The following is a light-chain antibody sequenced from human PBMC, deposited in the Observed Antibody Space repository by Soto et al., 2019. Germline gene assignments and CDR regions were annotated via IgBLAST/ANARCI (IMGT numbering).Light chain of an antibody. CDR1: QSVSSY. CDR2: DAS. CDR3: QQRSNWPSLT. V-gene: IGKV3-11*01. J-gene: IGKJ4*01. Sequence: EIVLTQSPATLSLSPGERATLSCRASQSVSSYLAWYQQKPGQAPRLLIYDASNRATGIPARFSGXGXGTXXTLTISSLEPEDFAVYYCQQRSNWPSLTFGGGTKVEIK.